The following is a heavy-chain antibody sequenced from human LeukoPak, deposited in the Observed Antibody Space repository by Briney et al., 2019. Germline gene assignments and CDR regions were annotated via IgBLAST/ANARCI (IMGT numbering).Heavy chain of an antibody. CDR1: GGSTSSYY. V-gene: IGHV4-59*08. Sequence: SETLSLTCTVSGGSTSSYYWSWIRQPPGKGLEYIGYIYYSGSTNYNPSLKSRVTISVDTSKNQFSLKLSSVTAADTAVYYCARHVSGEYFQHWGQGTLVTVSS. J-gene: IGHJ1*01. CDR3: ARHVSGEYFQH. CDR2: IYYSGST. D-gene: IGHD3-10*01.